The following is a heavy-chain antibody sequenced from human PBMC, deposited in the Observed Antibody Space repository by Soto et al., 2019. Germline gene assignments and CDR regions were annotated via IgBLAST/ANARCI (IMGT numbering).Heavy chain of an antibody. D-gene: IGHD6-19*01. Sequence: QVQLVESGGGVVQPGRSLRLSCAASGFTFSSYAMHWVRQAPGKGLEWVAVISYDGSNKYYADSVKGRFTISRDNSKNTLYLQMNSLRAEDTAVYYCAREGAVGYWEFDYWGQGTLVTVSS. V-gene: IGHV3-30-3*01. J-gene: IGHJ4*02. CDR3: AREGAVGYWEFDY. CDR1: GFTFSSYA. CDR2: ISYDGSNK.